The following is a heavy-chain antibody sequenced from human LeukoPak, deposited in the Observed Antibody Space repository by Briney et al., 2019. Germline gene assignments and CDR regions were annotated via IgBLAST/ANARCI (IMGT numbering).Heavy chain of an antibody. CDR3: ARVAGSSSWYDYYFDY. Sequence: ASVKVSCKASGYTFTGYYMHWVRQAPGQGLEWMGCINPNSGGTNYAQKFQGRVTMTRDTSISTAYMELSRLRSDDTAVYYCARVAGSSSWYDYYFDYWGQGTLVTVSS. V-gene: IGHV1-2*02. CDR1: GYTFTGYY. D-gene: IGHD6-13*01. J-gene: IGHJ4*02. CDR2: INPNSGGT.